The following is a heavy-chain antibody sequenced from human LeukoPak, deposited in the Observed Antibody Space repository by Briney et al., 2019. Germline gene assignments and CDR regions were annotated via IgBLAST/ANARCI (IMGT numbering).Heavy chain of an antibody. CDR3: ATAKRTFSIAAAGKRGYYFDY. CDR1: GFTVSSYA. V-gene: IGHV3-23*01. Sequence: GGSLRLSCAASGFTVSSYAMSWGRQAPGKWREWVSAISGSGGSTYYADSVKGRFTISRDTSKNTLYLQMNRLRAEDTAVYYCATAKRTFSIAAAGKRGYYFDYWGQGTLVTVSS. CDR2: ISGSGGST. D-gene: IGHD6-13*01. J-gene: IGHJ4*02.